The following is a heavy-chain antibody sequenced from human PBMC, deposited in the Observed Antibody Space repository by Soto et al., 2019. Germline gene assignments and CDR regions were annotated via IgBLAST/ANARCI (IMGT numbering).Heavy chain of an antibody. V-gene: IGHV3-7*01. CDR1: GFTFSSYW. CDR2: IKQDGSEK. Sequence: EVQLVESGGGLVQPGGSLRLSCAASGFTFSSYWMSWVRQALGKGLEWVANIKQDGSEKYYVDSVKGRFTISRDNAKNSLYLQMNSLRAEDTAVYYCARDIVVVVAATLSSCFDYWGQGTLVTVSS. J-gene: IGHJ4*02. D-gene: IGHD2-15*01. CDR3: ARDIVVVVAATLSSCFDY.